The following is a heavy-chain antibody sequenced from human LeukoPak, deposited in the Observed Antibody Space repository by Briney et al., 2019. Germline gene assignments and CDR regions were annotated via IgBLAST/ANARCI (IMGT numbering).Heavy chain of an antibody. J-gene: IGHJ4*02. Sequence: GGSLRLSCAASGFTVSSNYMSWVRQAPGKGLKWVSDISASGGSTYYADSVKGRFTISRDNSKKTLHLQMNSLRAEDTAIYYCAKASSAGDSSSWNYWGQGILVTVSS. V-gene: IGHV3-23*01. CDR1: GFTVSSNY. D-gene: IGHD6-13*01. CDR3: AKASSAGDSSSWNY. CDR2: ISASGGST.